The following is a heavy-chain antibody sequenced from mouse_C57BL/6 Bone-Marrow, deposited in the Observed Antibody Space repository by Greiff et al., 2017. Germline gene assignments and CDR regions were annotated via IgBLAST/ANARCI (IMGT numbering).Heavy chain of an antibody. CDR3: ARSPRRYAMDY. V-gene: IGHV3-6*01. J-gene: IGHJ4*01. CDR1: GYSITSGYY. Sequence: EVKVEESGPGLVKPSQSLSLTCSVTGYSITSGYYWNWIRQFPGNKLEWMGYISYDGSNNYNPSLKNRISITRDTSKNQFFLKLNSVTTEDTATYYCARSPRRYAMDYWGQGTSVTVSS. CDR2: ISYDGSN. D-gene: IGHD2-10*02.